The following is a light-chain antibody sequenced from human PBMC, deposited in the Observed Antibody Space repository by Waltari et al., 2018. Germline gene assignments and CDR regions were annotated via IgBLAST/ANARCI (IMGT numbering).Light chain of an antibody. CDR2: AAS. V-gene: IGKV1-9*01. CDR1: QGIRNY. Sequence: DIQLTQSPSFLSASAGDRVTITCRASQGIRNYLVWYQQKSGEAPKLLIHAASSLQSGVPSRFSGSGSETEFTLTISSLQPEDSATYYCQQVNGYPLTFGGGTKVEIK. J-gene: IGKJ4*01. CDR3: QQVNGYPLT.